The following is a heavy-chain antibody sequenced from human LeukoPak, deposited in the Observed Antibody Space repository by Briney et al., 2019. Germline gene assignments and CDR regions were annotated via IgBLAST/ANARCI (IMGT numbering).Heavy chain of an antibody. J-gene: IGHJ4*02. Sequence: SGPMLVKPTRTLTLTCTLSGFSISTPGVGVDWIRQPPGKPLEWLALVYWDDDKRDSPSLRNRLTIIKDSSRNQVVLTMTNMDPVDTATYYCAYIPVNGYSLDYWGQGVLVTVSS. V-gene: IGHV2-5*02. CDR1: GFSISTPGVG. CDR2: VYWDDDK. CDR3: AYIPVNGYSLDY. D-gene: IGHD5-18*01.